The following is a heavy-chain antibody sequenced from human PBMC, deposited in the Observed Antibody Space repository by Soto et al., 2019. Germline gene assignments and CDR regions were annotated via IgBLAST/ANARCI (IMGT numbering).Heavy chain of an antibody. CDR3: ARPEGGYGSGYSWFDP. D-gene: IGHD5-12*01. Sequence: AETLSLTCSVSGRSIIEINSYWGWIGQTPGEGLEWIGTIHHTGSTYYNPSLKSRVIISLDTSKNQFSLKLSSVTAADTALYYCARPEGGYGSGYSWFDPWGQGTRVTVSS. CDR1: GRSIIEINSY. CDR2: IHHTGST. V-gene: IGHV4-39*01. J-gene: IGHJ5*02.